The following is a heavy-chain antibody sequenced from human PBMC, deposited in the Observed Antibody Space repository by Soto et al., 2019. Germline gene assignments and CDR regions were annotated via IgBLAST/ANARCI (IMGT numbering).Heavy chain of an antibody. V-gene: IGHV4-31*03. Sequence: QVQLQESGPGLVKPSQTLSLTCSVSGGSISSDGYYWSWIRQHPGQGLEWIGYIYYSGSTYYNPALKSRVTISVDTAKDKFSLNLSSVTAADTAVYYCARDRHWSKGFEGNNWFDPWGQGTLVTVSS. D-gene: IGHD3-10*01. CDR1: GGSISSDGYY. CDR3: ARDRHWSKGFEGNNWFDP. J-gene: IGHJ5*02. CDR2: IYYSGST.